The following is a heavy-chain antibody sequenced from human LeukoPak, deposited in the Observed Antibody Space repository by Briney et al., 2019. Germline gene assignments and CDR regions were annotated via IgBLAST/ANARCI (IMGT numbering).Heavy chain of an antibody. CDR3: TKEGLASGSSFSGWFDP. CDR1: GFTFSSYW. CDR2: IKQDGSEK. D-gene: IGHD3-10*01. Sequence: GGSLRLSCAASGFTFSSYWMHWVRQAPGKGLVWVANIKQDGSEKYYVDSMKGRFTISRDNAKNSLYLQMNSLRVEDTAVYYCTKEGLASGSSFSGWFDPWGQGTLVTVSS. J-gene: IGHJ5*02. V-gene: IGHV3-7*01.